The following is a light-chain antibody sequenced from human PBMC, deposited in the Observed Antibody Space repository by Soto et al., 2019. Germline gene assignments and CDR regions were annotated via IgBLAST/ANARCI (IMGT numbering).Light chain of an antibody. CDR3: QQYNSYSLWT. CDR1: QSIRSW. CDR2: KAS. Sequence: DIQMTQSPSTLSASVGDRVTITCRASQSIRSWLAWYQQKPGKAPKLLIYKASTLESGVPSRFSGSASGTEFTLTISSLQPDDFATYYCQQYNSYSLWTFGQGTKVESK. J-gene: IGKJ1*01. V-gene: IGKV1-5*03.